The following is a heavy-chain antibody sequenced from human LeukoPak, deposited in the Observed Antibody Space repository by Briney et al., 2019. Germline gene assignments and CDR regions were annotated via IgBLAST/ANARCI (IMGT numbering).Heavy chain of an antibody. CDR3: AKDAYNWKYYFDC. CDR2: ISGSGYTT. J-gene: IGHJ4*02. V-gene: IGHV3-23*01. CDR1: GFTFSSYA. Sequence: PGGSLRLSCAASGFTFSSYAMSWVRQAPGKGLEWVSSISGSGYTTYYLDSVKGRSTTSRDNSKNTLYLQMNNLRAEDTALYYCAKDAYNWKYYFDCWGQGTLVTVSS. D-gene: IGHD1-20*01.